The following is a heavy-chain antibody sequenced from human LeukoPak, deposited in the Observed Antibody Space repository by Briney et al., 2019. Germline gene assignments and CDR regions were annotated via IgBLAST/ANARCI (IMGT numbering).Heavy chain of an antibody. D-gene: IGHD5-18*01. CDR3: ARAKAAMVSYYYYYYMDV. CDR1: GFSFSTYG. V-gene: IGHV3-30*02. CDR2: IRHDGSSK. J-gene: IGHJ6*03. Sequence: GGSLRLSCVASGFSFSTYGMHWVRQAPGKGLEWGAFIRHDGSSKYYADSVKGRFTISRDSSKDTLYLQMNSLRAEDTAVYYCARAKAAMVSYYYYYYMDVWGKGTTVTVSS.